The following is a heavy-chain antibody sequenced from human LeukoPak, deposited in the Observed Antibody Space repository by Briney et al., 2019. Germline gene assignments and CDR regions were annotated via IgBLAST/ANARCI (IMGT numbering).Heavy chain of an antibody. CDR2: LHHSGST. J-gene: IGHJ4*02. CDR1: GYSITSTYW. V-gene: IGHV4-38-2*01. CDR3: ARVGGDDSTGHYSVDY. D-gene: IGHD3-22*01. Sequence: PSETLSLTCAVSGYSITSTYWWGWIRQTPGRGLEWIGSLHHSGSTSYSPSLKSRVTISVDTSKNQFSLRLSSVTAADTAVYYCARVGGDDSTGHYSVDYRGLGTLVTVSS.